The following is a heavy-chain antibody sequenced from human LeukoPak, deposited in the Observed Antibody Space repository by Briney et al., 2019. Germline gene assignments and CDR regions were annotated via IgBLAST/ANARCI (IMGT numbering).Heavy chain of an antibody. V-gene: IGHV4-34*12. CDR3: ARESGRRSIFGVVINP. Sequence: SETLSLTCAVYGGSFSGYYWSWIRQPPGKGLEWIGEIIHSGSTNYNPSLKSRVTISVDTSKNQFSLKLSSVTAADTAVYYCARESGRRSIFGVVINPWGQGTLVTVSS. CDR2: IIHSGST. J-gene: IGHJ5*02. CDR1: GGSFSGYY. D-gene: IGHD3-3*01.